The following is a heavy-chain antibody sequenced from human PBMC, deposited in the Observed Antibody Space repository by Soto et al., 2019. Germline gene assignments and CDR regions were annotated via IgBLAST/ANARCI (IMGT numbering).Heavy chain of an antibody. CDR3: ARTTTVAGTPEFDY. CDR2: ISYDGSNK. D-gene: IGHD6-19*01. J-gene: IGHJ4*02. Sequence: QVQLLESGGGVVQPGRSLRVSCAASGFTFSSFNMHWVRQAPGKGLEWVALISYDGSNKYVDSVKGRFTISRANSKNTLYLPMNSLRAEDTAVYYCARTTTVAGTPEFDYWGQGTLVTVSS. CDR1: GFTFSSFN. V-gene: IGHV3-30-3*01.